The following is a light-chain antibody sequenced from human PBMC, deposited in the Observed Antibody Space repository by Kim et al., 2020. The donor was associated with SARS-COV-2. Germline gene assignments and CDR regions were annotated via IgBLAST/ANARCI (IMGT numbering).Light chain of an antibody. Sequence: ASVEDRVTITCRASQSISSYLNWYQQKPGKAPKLLIYAASSLQSGVPSRFSGSGSGTDFTLTISSLQPEDFATYYCQQSYSTPSTFGPGTKVDIK. CDR2: AAS. V-gene: IGKV1-39*01. J-gene: IGKJ3*01. CDR3: QQSYSTPST. CDR1: QSISSY.